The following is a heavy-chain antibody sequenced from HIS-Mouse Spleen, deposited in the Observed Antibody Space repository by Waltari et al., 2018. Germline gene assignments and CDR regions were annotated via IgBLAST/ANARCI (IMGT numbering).Heavy chain of an antibody. J-gene: IGHJ5*02. CDR2: ISYDGSNK. Sequence: QVQLVESGGGVVQPGRSLRLSCAASGFPFSSYGMPWSRQAPGKGLEWVAVISYDGSNKYYADSVKGRFTISRDNSKNTLYLQMNSLRAEDTAVYYCARESGSYGNWFDPWGQGTLVTVSS. CDR1: GFPFSSYG. CDR3: ARESGSYGNWFDP. V-gene: IGHV3-30*03. D-gene: IGHD1-26*01.